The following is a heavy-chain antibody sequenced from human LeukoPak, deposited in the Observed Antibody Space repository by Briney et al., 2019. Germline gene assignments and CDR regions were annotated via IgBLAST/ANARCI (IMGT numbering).Heavy chain of an antibody. Sequence: GGSLRLSCAASGFTFSRYWMHWVRQAPGKGLVWVSRINTDGTSSSYADFVKGRFTISRHNSKNTLYLQMNSLRAEDTAVYYCVREPLGDYGGNTDAFDIWGQGTMGTVSS. J-gene: IGHJ3*02. V-gene: IGHV3-74*01. CDR2: INTDGTSS. CDR3: VREPLGDYGGNTDAFDI. D-gene: IGHD4-23*01. CDR1: GFTFSRYW.